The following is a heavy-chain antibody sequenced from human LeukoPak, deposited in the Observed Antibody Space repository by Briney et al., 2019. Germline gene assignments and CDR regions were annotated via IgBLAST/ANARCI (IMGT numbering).Heavy chain of an antibody. CDR3: AKDRPNFHENSGHYYRRDGDS. J-gene: IGHJ5*01. CDR1: GFSYSSYA. CDR2: MCGTAGCT. Sequence: GGSLRLSCAVSGFSYSSYAMSWVRQAPGKGLEWVASMCGTAGCTFYPDSVKGRFTISRDNSKNVLYLRMNSLTAADTAIYYCAKDRPNFHENSGHYYRRDGDSWGQGTLVTVSS. D-gene: IGHD3-22*01. V-gene: IGHV3-23*01.